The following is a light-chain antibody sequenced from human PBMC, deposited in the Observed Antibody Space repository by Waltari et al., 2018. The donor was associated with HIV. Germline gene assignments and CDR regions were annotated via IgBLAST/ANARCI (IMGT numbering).Light chain of an antibody. CDR3: QSTDSSGTFAV. Sequence: QSALTQPASVSGSRGQSITISCTGISSDVGSHNLVSWYQKHPGKAPKVMIFEGMKRPSGIPERFSGSISGTTVTLTISGVQAEDEADYYCQSTDSSGTFAVFGGGTKLTVL. J-gene: IGLJ3*02. CDR2: EGM. V-gene: IGLV2-14*02. CDR1: SSDVGSHNL.